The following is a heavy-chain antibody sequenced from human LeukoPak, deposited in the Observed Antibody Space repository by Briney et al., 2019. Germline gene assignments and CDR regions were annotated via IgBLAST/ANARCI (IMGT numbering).Heavy chain of an antibody. CDR3: ARTLNSYCSGGSCSGDWFDP. CDR2: ISAYNGNT. Sequence: ASVKVSCKASGYTFTSYGISWVRQAPGQGLEWMGWISAYNGNTNYAQRLQGRVTMTTDTSTSTAYMELSSLRSEDTAVYYCARTLNSYCSGGSCSGDWFDPWGQGTLVTVSS. CDR1: GYTFTSYG. D-gene: IGHD2-15*01. V-gene: IGHV1-18*01. J-gene: IGHJ5*02.